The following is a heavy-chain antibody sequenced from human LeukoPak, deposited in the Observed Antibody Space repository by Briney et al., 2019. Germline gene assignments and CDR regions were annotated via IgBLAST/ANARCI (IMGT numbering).Heavy chain of an antibody. CDR1: GYSISSGYY. Sequence: SETLSLTCTVPGYSISSGYYWGWILQPPGRGLEWIWSIYHSGSTNYNPSLKSRVTISVDKSKNQFSLKLSSVTAADTAVYYWASGGSGSPTNWGQGTLVTASS. CDR2: IYHSGST. V-gene: IGHV4-38-2*02. CDR3: ASGGSGSPTN. J-gene: IGHJ4*02. D-gene: IGHD3-10*01.